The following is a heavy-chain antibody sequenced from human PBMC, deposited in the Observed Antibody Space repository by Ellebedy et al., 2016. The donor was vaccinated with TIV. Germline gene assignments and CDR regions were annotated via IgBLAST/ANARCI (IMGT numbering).Heavy chain of an antibody. Sequence: MPGGSLRLSCTVSAGSISNYYWTWIRQPPGKGLEWIGHIFYSGNTNYNPSLKSRVTISVDTSKNQFSLKLSSVTAADTAGYYCARVPNYTAYVPLFDYWGQGTLVTVSS. J-gene: IGHJ4*02. CDR1: AGSISNYY. CDR3: ARVPNYTAYVPLFDY. CDR2: IFYSGNT. D-gene: IGHD1-7*01. V-gene: IGHV4-59*01.